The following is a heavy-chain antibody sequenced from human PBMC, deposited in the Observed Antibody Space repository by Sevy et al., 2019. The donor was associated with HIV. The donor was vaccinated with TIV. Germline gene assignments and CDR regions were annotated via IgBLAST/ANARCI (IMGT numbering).Heavy chain of an antibody. CDR1: GYTLTKLS. V-gene: IGHV1-24*01. D-gene: IGHD3-22*01. Sequence: ASVKVPSTVSGYTLTKLSMHWVRQAPGKGPEWLGTFDPEDGDPEDGETVYAQKFQDRVIMTDDISTDTAYMELSSLTSEDMAVYYCATTKDYYDSSGYPFDDWGQGTLVTVSS. CDR3: ATTKDYYDSSGYPFDD. J-gene: IGHJ4*02. CDR2: FDPEDGDPEDGET.